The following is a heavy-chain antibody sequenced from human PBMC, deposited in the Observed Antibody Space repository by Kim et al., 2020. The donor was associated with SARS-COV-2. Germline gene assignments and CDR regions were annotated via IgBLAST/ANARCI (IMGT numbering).Heavy chain of an antibody. V-gene: IGHV1-69*13. D-gene: IGHD3-16*01. CDR3: ARVHRGAWGGNPAPDRYFDL. CDR1: GGTFSSYA. J-gene: IGHJ2*01. CDR2: IIPIFGTA. Sequence: SVKVSCKASGGTFSSYAISWVRQAPGQGLEWMGGIIPIFGTANYAQKFQGRVTITADESTSTAYMGLSSLRSEDTAVDYWARVHRGAWGGNPAPDRYFDLWGRGTLVTVSS.